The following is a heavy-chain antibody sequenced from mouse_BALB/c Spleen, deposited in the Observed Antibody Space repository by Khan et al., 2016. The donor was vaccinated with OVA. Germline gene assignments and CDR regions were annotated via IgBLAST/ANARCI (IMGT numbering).Heavy chain of an antibody. CDR3: ARSGTMSTAVATDFDF. J-gene: IGHJ2*01. V-gene: IGHV3-2*02. CDR2: IKYSGIT. Sequence: EVELVESGPGLVKPSQSLSLTCTVTGYSITSAYAWNWIRQFPGNRMEWVGYIKYSGITSYNPSLHSRFSINRDSSKHQFFLPLNSVTTESTATYYSARSGTMSTAVATDFDFWGQGTTLTVSS. CDR1: GYSITSAYA. D-gene: IGHD1-1*01.